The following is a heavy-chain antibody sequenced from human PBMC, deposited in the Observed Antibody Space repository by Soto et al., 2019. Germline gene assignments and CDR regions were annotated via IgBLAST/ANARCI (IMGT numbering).Heavy chain of an antibody. Sequence: QVHLGQSGTEVKKPGASVRASCTVSGWTFTAYYIHWVRQAPGQGLEWMGWINPDNGATKSAQKFQGRVTMTRDTSITTVYMEISSLRSDDTAVYFCARDPRGGRYYETGGYYYMGGNWFDPWGQGTLVTVSS. D-gene: IGHD3-22*01. J-gene: IGHJ5*02. CDR1: GWTFTAYY. V-gene: IGHV1-2*02. CDR2: INPDNGAT. CDR3: ARDPRGGRYYETGGYYYMGGNWFDP.